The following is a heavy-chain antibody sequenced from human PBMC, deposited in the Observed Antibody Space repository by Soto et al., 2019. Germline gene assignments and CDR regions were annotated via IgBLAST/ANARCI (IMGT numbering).Heavy chain of an antibody. CDR2: IKYDGGEK. V-gene: IGHV3-7*01. CDR3: ARGPN. CDR1: GFPFSSDW. Sequence: GGSLRLSCVASGFPFSSDWMSWVRQVPGKGLEWVANIKYDGGEKYYVDSVRGRLTISRDNAKNSLYLQMNSLRAEDTAVYYSARGPNWGQGTLVTVSS. J-gene: IGHJ4*02.